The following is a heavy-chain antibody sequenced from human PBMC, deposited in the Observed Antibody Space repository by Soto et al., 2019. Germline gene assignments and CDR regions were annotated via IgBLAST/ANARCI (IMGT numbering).Heavy chain of an antibody. D-gene: IGHD3-3*01. J-gene: IGHJ6*03. CDR2: ISAYNGNT. Sequence: ASVKVSCKASGYTFTSYGISWVRQAPGQGLEWMGWISAYNGNTNYAQKLQGRVTMTTDTSTSTAYMELRSLRSDDTAVYYCARDHWSGVGIKEQNDYYYYMDVWGKGTTVTVS. V-gene: IGHV1-18*01. CDR3: ARDHWSGVGIKEQNDYYYYMDV. CDR1: GYTFTSYG.